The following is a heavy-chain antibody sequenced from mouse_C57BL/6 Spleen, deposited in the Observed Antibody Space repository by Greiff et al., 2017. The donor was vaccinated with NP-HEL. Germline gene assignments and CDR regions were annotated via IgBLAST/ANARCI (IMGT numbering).Heavy chain of an antibody. J-gene: IGHJ4*01. CDR2: INPSSGYT. Sequence: QVQLKQSGAELAKPGASVKLSCKASGYTFTSYWMHWVKQRPGQGLEWIGYINPSSGYTKYNQKFKDKATLTADKSSSTAYMQLSSLTYEDSAVYYCAREGPITTVVATNAMDYWGQGTSVTVSS. V-gene: IGHV1-7*01. CDR1: GYTFTSYW. CDR3: AREGPITTVVATNAMDY. D-gene: IGHD1-1*01.